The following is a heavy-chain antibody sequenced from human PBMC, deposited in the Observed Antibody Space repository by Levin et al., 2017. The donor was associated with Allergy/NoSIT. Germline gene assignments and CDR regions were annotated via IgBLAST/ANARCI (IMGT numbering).Heavy chain of an antibody. D-gene: IGHD6-13*01. CDR3: ARALNDSSSWYEYYMDV. CDR1: GGSVSSGSYY. J-gene: IGHJ6*03. Sequence: SQTLSLPCTVSGGSVSSGSYYWGWIRQPPGKGLEWIGYIYYSGSTNYNPSLKSRVTISVDTSKNQFSLKLSSVTAADTAVYYCARALNDSSSWYEYYMDVWGKGTTVTVSS. CDR2: IYYSGST. V-gene: IGHV4-61*01.